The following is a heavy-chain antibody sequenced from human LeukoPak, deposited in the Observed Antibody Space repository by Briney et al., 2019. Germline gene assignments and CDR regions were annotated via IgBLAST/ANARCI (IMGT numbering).Heavy chain of an antibody. CDR2: IFGSGGSL. CDR3: AKTTTGYSSGRYPGWPADY. V-gene: IGHV3-23*01. Sequence: HPGGSLTLSCAAYGFTFNSYAMYWVRQAPGKGLEWVSGIFGSGGSLHYADSVKGRFTISGDNSKNTVYLQMSSLRAEDTAVYYCAKTTTGYSSGRYPGWPADYWGQGSLVTVSS. CDR1: GFTFNSYA. D-gene: IGHD6-19*01. J-gene: IGHJ4*02.